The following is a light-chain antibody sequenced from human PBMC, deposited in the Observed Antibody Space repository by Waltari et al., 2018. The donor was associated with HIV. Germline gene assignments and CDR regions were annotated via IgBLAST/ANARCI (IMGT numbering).Light chain of an antibody. CDR3: QQANTFPPT. Sequence: DIQMTQSPSSVSASVGDGVTITCRASQTTSSWLAWYQHKPGKAPKLLVYAASTLQTGVPPRFSGSGSETDFTLTINGLQPEDFATYYCQQANTFPPTFGGGTKVEI. CDR2: AAS. CDR1: QTTSSW. V-gene: IGKV1-12*01. J-gene: IGKJ4*01.